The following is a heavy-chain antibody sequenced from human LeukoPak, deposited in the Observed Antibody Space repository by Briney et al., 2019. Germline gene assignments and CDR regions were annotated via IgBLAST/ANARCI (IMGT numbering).Heavy chain of an antibody. Sequence: GGSLRLSCAASGFTFSNYWMTWVRQAPGKGLEWVSVIYKNAITYHADTVKGRFTISRDNAKNMLYLQMNSLRADDTAVYYCARSLRVRGVPDYMDVWGKGTAVIISS. J-gene: IGHJ6*03. CDR1: GFTFSNYW. D-gene: IGHD3-10*01. CDR2: IYKNAIT. CDR3: ARSLRVRGVPDYMDV. V-gene: IGHV3-53*01.